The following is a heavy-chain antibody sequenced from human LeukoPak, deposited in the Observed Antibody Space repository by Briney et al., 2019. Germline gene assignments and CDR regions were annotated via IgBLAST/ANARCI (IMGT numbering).Heavy chain of an antibody. CDR2: VNESGGT. CDR1: IDSFSNYH. Sequence: SETLSLTCAVYIDSFSNYHWNWIRQTPAKGMEWIGEVNESGGTNISPSLRSRVILSVDTSKNQFSLQLNSVTPEDTAVYYCARGGKTIRFLAVHYMDVWGKGTTVIVS. V-gene: IGHV4-34*01. CDR3: ARGGKTIRFLAVHYMDV. J-gene: IGHJ6*03. D-gene: IGHD3-3*01.